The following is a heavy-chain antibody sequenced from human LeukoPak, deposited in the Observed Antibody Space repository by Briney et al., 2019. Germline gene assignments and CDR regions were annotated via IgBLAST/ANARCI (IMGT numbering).Heavy chain of an antibody. J-gene: IGHJ4*02. CDR1: GFTFSDAW. CDR3: ARRTRYGDYFDY. CDR2: IYSGGST. D-gene: IGHD4-17*01. Sequence: GGSLRLSCAASGFTFSDAWMSWVRQAPGKGLEWVSVIYSGGSTYYADSVKGRFTISRDNSKNTLYLQMNSLRAEDTAVYYCARRTRYGDYFDYWGQGTLVTVSS. V-gene: IGHV3-53*01.